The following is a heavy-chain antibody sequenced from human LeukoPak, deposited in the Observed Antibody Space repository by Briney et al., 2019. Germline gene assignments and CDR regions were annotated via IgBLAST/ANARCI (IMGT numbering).Heavy chain of an antibody. CDR3: ARGRLGRQHASFFDS. D-gene: IGHD2-2*01. Sequence: SETLSLTCSVSDGSMGTYYWGWIRQPPGKGLEWIGYIYYSGSTTYNPSLKSRVTVSVDTSKNQFSLKLTSMTAADTAVYYCARGRLGRQHASFFDSWGQGTLVTVTS. V-gene: IGHV4-59*08. CDR2: IYYSGST. CDR1: DGSMGTYY. J-gene: IGHJ4*02.